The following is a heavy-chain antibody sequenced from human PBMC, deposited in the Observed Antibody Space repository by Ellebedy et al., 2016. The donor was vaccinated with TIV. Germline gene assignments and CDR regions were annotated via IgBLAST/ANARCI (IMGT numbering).Heavy chain of an antibody. V-gene: IGHV3-9*01. CDR3: AKDFYGGNRVLGGMDV. J-gene: IGHJ6*02. CDR1: GFTFDDYA. Sequence: GGSLRLSXAASGFTFDDYAMHWVRQAPGKGLEWVSGISWNSGSIGYADSVKGRFTISRDNAKNSLYLQMNSLRAEDTALYYCAKDFYGGNRVLGGMDVWGQGTTVTVSS. CDR2: ISWNSGSI. D-gene: IGHD4-23*01.